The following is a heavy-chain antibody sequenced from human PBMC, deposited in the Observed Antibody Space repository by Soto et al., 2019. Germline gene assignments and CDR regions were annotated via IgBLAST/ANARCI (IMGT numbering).Heavy chain of an antibody. CDR1: GFIVSNNY. J-gene: IGHJ5*01. V-gene: IGHV3-53*04. CDR2: IYTGGTT. CDR3: ARDARDSGWFGS. Sequence: EVQLVESGGGLVQPGGSLRLSCALSGFIVSNNYMNWVRQAPGKGLEWVAGIYTGGTTYYADSVKGRFTISRQNSKNTLYLQMNSLRTDDTAVYYCARDARDSGWFGSWGQGTLVTVSS. D-gene: IGHD6-19*01.